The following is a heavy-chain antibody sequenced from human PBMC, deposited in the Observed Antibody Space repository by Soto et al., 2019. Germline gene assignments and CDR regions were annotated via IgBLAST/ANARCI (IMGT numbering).Heavy chain of an antibody. CDR3: ARGQGYCSGGICYYYYYGMDV. Sequence: SVKVSFKASGGSFSSDAFGWVRQAPGQGLEWMGGIIPTSGTANYAQRFQGRATITADESTSTAYMELSSLTSEDTAGYFCARGQGYCSGGICYYYYYGMDVWGQGTTVTVSS. CDR1: GGSFSSDA. V-gene: IGHV1-69*13. CDR2: IIPTSGTA. J-gene: IGHJ6*02. D-gene: IGHD2-15*01.